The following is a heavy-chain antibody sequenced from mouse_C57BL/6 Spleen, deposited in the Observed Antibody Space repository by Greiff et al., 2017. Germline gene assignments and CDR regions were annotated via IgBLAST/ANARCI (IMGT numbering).Heavy chain of an antibody. CDR2: IDPSDSYT. J-gene: IGHJ2*01. Sequence: VQLQQPGAELVMPGASVKLSCKASGYTFTSYWMHWVKQRPGQGLEWIGEIDPSDSYTNYNQKFKGKSTLTVDKSSSTAYMQLSSLTSGDSAVYYCARKGGNYGDYWGQGTTLTVSS. CDR1: GYTFTSYW. CDR3: ARKGGNYGDY. D-gene: IGHD2-1*01. V-gene: IGHV1-69*01.